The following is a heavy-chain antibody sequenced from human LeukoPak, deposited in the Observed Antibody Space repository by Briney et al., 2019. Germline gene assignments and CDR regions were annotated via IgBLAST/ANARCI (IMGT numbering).Heavy chain of an antibody. CDR3: ARDHYDILTGYYTGLDY. CDR1: GFTFSSYS. D-gene: IGHD3-9*01. CDR2: ISSSSSYI. J-gene: IGHJ4*02. V-gene: IGHV3-21*01. Sequence: GGSLRLSCAASGFTFSSYSMNWVRQAPGKGLKWVSSISSSSSYIYYADSVKGRFTISRDNAKNSLYLQMNSLRAEDTAVYYCARDHYDILTGYYTGLDYWGQGTLVTVSS.